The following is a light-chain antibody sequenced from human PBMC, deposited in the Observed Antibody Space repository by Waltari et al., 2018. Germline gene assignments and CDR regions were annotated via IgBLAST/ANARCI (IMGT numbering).Light chain of an antibody. V-gene: IGLV2-14*03. CDR1: SSDIGASDL. CDR3: ASYIGRNIRV. Sequence: QSALTQPASVFGSPGQSITITCSGSSSDIGASDLVSWYQPHPGKAPKLMTYDVSKRPSGVSDRFSGSKSGNTASLTISGLQAEDEADYYCASYIGRNIRVFGTGTMVTVL. CDR2: DVS. J-gene: IGLJ1*01.